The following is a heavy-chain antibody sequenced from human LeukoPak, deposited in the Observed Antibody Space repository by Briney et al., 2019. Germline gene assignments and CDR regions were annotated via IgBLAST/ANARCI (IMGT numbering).Heavy chain of an antibody. CDR3: AKDPYDISGYYYGPTGGVDY. CDR2: ISASGSKT. D-gene: IGHD3-22*01. CDR1: GFTFITSG. Sequence: QPGGSLRLSCAASGFTFITSGMSWVRQAPGKGLEWVSSISASGSKTYYADSVKGRFTISRDHSKNTLYLQMNSLRAEDTAVYYCAKDPYDISGYYYGPTGGVDYWGQGTLVTVSS. J-gene: IGHJ4*02. V-gene: IGHV3-23*01.